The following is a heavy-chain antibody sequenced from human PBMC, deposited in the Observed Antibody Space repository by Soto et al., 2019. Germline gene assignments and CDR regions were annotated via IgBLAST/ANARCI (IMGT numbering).Heavy chain of an antibody. CDR2: IYASGNT. CDR3: ARDLKFAQADY. Sequence: XDTLGIRRAVCGECFSSSLWSWILQPSGKGLEWIGRIYASGNTNYNPSLKRRVTMSVDTSKNQFSLKLSSVTAADTAVYYCARDLKFAQADYWGQGSQVTVPS. CDR1: GECFSSSL. V-gene: IGHV4-4*07. D-gene: IGHD3-10*01. J-gene: IGHJ4*02.